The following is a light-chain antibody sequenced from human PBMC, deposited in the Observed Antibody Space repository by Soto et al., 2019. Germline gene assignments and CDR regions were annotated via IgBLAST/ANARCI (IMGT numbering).Light chain of an antibody. CDR3: QQYGSSPPLT. V-gene: IGKV3-20*01. CDR1: QSVSSSY. CDR2: GAS. J-gene: IGKJ5*01. Sequence: ESVLTQSPGTLSLSPGERATLSCRASQSVSSSYLAWYQQKPGQAPRLLIYGASSRATGIPDRFSGSGSGTDFTLTITRLEPEDFAGYYCQQYGSSPPLTFGQGTRLEIK.